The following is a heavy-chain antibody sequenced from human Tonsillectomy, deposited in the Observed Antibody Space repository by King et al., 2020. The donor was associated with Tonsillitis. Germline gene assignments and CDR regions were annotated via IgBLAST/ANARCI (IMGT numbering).Heavy chain of an antibody. CDR1: GFTFSAYS. CDR2: ISTISTYI. CDR3: ARTTSGFYSDSSGYNDY. D-gene: IGHD3-22*01. V-gene: IGHV3-21*01. Sequence: VQLVESGGGLVKPGGSLRLSCAASGFTFSAYSMNWVRQAPGKGLEWISSISTISTYIYYADSVKGRFTISRDNAKNSLYLQMNSLRAEDTAIYYCARTTSGFYSDSSGYNDYWGQGTLVTVSS. J-gene: IGHJ4*02.